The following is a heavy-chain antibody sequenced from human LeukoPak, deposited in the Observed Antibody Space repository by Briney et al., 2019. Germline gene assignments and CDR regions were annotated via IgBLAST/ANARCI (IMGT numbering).Heavy chain of an antibody. CDR3: ARRLLRGYSGYPPTADGAFDI. V-gene: IGHV4-34*01. Sequence: PSETLSLTCAVYGGSFSGYYWSWIRQPPGKGLEWIGEINHSGSTNYNPSLKSRVTISVDTSKNQFSLKLSSVTAADTAVYYRARRLLRGYSGYPPTADGAFDIWGQGTMVTVSS. D-gene: IGHD5-12*01. CDR2: INHSGST. CDR1: GGSFSGYY. J-gene: IGHJ3*02.